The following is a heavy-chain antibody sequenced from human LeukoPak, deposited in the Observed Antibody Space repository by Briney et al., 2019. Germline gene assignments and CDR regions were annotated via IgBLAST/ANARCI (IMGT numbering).Heavy chain of an antibody. V-gene: IGHV4-59*08. CDR1: GGSITSDY. Sequence: SETLSLTCTVSGGSITSDYWSWIRQSPGKGLEWIGYFSYSGSTHYSPSLTSRVAISVDTSRNQLSLKLKSVTAADTAIYYCARADESLVYGMDVWGQGTAVIVSS. CDR2: FSYSGST. J-gene: IGHJ6*02. CDR3: ARADESLVYGMDV.